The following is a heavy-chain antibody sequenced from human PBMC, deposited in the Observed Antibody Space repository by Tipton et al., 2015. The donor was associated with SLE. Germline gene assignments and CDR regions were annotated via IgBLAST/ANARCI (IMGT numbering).Heavy chain of an antibody. Sequence: GSLRLSCAASGFNFRNYYINWVRQGPGKGLEWVSYISSSGSSIYYADSVKGRFTISRDNAKNSLSLQMNGLRAEDTAVYYCAKDKTGHWYLDLWGCGTLVTVSS. CDR2: ISSSGSSI. CDR1: GFNFRNYY. J-gene: IGHJ2*01. D-gene: IGHD3-10*01. V-gene: IGHV3-11*04. CDR3: AKDKTGHWYLDL.